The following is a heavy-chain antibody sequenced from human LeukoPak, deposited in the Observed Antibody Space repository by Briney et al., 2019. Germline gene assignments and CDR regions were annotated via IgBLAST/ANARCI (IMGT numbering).Heavy chain of an antibody. D-gene: IGHD4-23*01. CDR2: INPSDDST. J-gene: IGHJ4*02. CDR3: ATRWVVKGDFDY. CDR1: GYTFTNNH. Sequence: VASVKVSCKASGYTFTNNHISWVRQAPGQGLEWMGRINPSDDSTFYAQKFQGRFVMTSDTSTSTVYMELTSLRSEDTAVYYRATRWVVKGDFDYWGQGTLVTVSS. V-gene: IGHV1-46*01.